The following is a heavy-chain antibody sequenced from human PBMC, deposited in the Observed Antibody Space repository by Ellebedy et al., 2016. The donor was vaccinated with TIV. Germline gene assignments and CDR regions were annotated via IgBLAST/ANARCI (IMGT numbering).Heavy chain of an antibody. CDR1: GGSVTSTNW. D-gene: IGHD2/OR15-2a*01. CDR3: ARWSPLVQKAALSLVGYWYFDL. CDR2: IYHTLNT. J-gene: IGHJ2*01. Sequence: SETLSLXXAVSGGSVTSTNWWTWVRQPPGKGLEWIGEIYHTLNTNYNPSLKRRVTISLDKSKNQFSLNLTSVTAADTAMYYCARWSPLVQKAALSLVGYWYFDLWGRGTLVTVSS. V-gene: IGHV4-4*02.